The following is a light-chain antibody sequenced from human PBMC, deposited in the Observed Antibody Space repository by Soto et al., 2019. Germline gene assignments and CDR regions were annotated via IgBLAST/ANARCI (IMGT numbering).Light chain of an antibody. CDR2: DAS. V-gene: IGKV1-16*01. CDR1: QDISNN. CDR3: LHYKSYPYA. Sequence: DIQMTQSPSSLSASVGDRVTITCRASQDISNNFAWFQQKPGKAPQSLIYDASNFQSGVPSRFSVDRSGTDFTLTISGLQPEDFATYYCLHYKSYPYAFGGGTKVEIK. J-gene: IGKJ4*01.